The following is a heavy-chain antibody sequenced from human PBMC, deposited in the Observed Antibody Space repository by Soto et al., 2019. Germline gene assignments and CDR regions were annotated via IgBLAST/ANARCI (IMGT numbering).Heavy chain of an antibody. CDR3: TRVYGSGSWGWYFHS. D-gene: IGHD1-26*01. CDR1: GFSLTTTGVG. CDR2: VFWDGGE. Sequence: QITLRESGPSLVKPTETLTLTCTFSGFSLTTTGVGVGWIRQPPVKALEWLAVVFWDGGEGYTPSLKSRVTITKDTSKNQVVFTMPNMDPADTATYYCTRVYGSGSWGWYFHSWGQGPLVTVSS. J-gene: IGHJ4*02. V-gene: IGHV2-5*02.